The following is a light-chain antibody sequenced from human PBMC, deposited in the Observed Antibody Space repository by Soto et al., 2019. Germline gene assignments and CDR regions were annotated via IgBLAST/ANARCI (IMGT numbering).Light chain of an antibody. V-gene: IGKV3-11*01. CDR2: DAS. CDR1: QSINKY. J-gene: IGKJ4*01. CDR3: QQRSNWRGT. Sequence: EIVLTQSPASLSLSPGERATLSCRASQSINKYLAWYQQKPGQAPRLLIYDASNRATSIPARFSGSGSGTDFTLTISSLEPEDFAVYYCQQRSNWRGTFGGGTKVEIK.